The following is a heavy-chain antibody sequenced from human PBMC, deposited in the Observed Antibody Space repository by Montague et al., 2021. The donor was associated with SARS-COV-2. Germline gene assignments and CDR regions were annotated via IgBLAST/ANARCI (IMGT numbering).Heavy chain of an antibody. V-gene: IGHV4-39*01. Sequence: SETLSLTCTVSGDSISSRNYYWGGIRQPPGKGLEWIGSIYYSGSTYYNPSLKSRVTISVDTSKNQFSLKLSSVTAADTAVYYCASPTYYYDSSGSDAFDIWGQGTMVTVSS. CDR3: ASPTYYYDSSGSDAFDI. CDR1: GDSISSRNYY. CDR2: IYYSGST. J-gene: IGHJ3*02. D-gene: IGHD3-22*01.